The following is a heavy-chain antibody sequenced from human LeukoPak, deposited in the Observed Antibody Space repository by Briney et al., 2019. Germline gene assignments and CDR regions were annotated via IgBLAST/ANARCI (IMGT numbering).Heavy chain of an antibody. J-gene: IGHJ4*02. V-gene: IGHV3-53*01. CDR2: IYSGGAT. CDR1: GFTVRTNY. CDR3: AREKNDIVLTSYYFDS. D-gene: IGHD5-12*01. Sequence: GGSLRLSCAASGFTVRTNYMGWVRQAPGKGLEWVSVIYSGGATYYADSVKGRFTISRDNSKNTLYLQMNSLRAEDTAVYYCAREKNDIVLTSYYFDSWGQGTLVTVSS.